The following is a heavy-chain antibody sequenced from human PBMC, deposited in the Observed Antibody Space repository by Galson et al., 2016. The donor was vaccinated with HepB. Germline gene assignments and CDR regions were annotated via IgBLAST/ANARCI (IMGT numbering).Heavy chain of an antibody. CDR2: IIPIRGIA. CDR1: GGTFSSNI. CDR3: ASQRAMITFGGVVKTPFDY. D-gene: IGHD3-16*01. Sequence: SVKVSCKALGGTFSSNIISWVRQAPGQGLERMGGIIPIRGIANYAQTFQGRVTLTADKSTSTAYMELSSLRSEDTAVYYCASQRAMITFGGVVKTPFDYWGQGTLVTVSS. J-gene: IGHJ4*02. V-gene: IGHV1-69*10.